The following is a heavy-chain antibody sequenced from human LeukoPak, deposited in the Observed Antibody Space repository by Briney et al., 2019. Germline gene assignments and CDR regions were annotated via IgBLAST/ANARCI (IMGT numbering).Heavy chain of an antibody. CDR3: ARVGCSGGDCFSSGDH. D-gene: IGHD2-21*02. V-gene: IGHV1-18*01. CDR2: ISGYNGNT. Sequence: ASVKVSCKTSGYTFSRYGVGWARQAPGQGLDWMGWISGYNGNTNYAQRFQDRVTLTTDTTTSTGSMEFRSLRSDDTAVYYCARVGCSGGDCFSSGDHWGQGTLISVSS. CDR1: GYTFSRYG. J-gene: IGHJ4*02.